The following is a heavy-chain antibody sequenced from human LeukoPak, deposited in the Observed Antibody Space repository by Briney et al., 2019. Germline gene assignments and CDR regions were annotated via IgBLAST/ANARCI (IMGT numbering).Heavy chain of an antibody. D-gene: IGHD3-22*01. CDR2: ISWNSGSI. CDR1: GFTFDDYA. Sequence: GGSLRLSCAASGFTFDDYAMHWVRQARGKGLEWVSGISWNSGSIGYADSVKGRFTISRDNAKNSLYLQMNSLRAEDTALYYCAKDYYYDSSGYYWYFDYWGQGTLVTVSS. J-gene: IGHJ4*02. CDR3: AKDYYYDSSGYYWYFDY. V-gene: IGHV3-9*01.